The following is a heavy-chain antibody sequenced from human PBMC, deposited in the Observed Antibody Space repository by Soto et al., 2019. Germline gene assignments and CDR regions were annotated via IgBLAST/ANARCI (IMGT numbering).Heavy chain of an antibody. D-gene: IGHD3-3*01. Sequence: PGGSLRLSCAASGFTFSSYGMHWVRQAPGKGLEWVAVIWYDGSNKYYADSVKGRFTISRDNSKNTLYLQMNSLRAEDTAVYYCARDLSSSGGRRLRFLEWSQHYGMDVWGQGTTVTVSS. CDR3: ARDLSSSGGRRLRFLEWSQHYGMDV. CDR2: IWYDGSNK. V-gene: IGHV3-33*01. J-gene: IGHJ6*02. CDR1: GFTFSSYG.